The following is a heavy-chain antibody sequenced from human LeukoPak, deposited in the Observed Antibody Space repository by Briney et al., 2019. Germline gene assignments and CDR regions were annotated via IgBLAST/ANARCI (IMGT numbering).Heavy chain of an antibody. CDR3: VRDYGFEEFQANYCYCMDV. Sequence: GGSLRLSCAPSGFSFSSYSMSWVRQAPGKGLEWVANIKQDGGEKYYADSVKGRFTISRDNAKNTLYLQMNSLRDEDTAVYYCVRDYGFEEFQANYCYCMDVWGQGTTVTVSS. CDR1: GFSFSSYS. V-gene: IGHV3-7*04. D-gene: IGHD3-10*01. J-gene: IGHJ6*02. CDR2: IKQDGGEK.